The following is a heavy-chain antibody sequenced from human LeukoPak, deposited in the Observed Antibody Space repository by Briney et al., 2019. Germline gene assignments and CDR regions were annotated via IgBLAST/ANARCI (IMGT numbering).Heavy chain of an antibody. CDR1: GGSISSYY. Sequence: SETLSLTCTVSGGSISSYYWSWIRQPAGKGLEWIGRIYPSGSTNYNPSLKSRVTMSVDTSKNQFSLKLSSVTAADTAVYYCARDATPTVTTHDNWFDPWGQGTLVTVSS. V-gene: IGHV4-4*07. CDR2: IYPSGST. CDR3: ARDATPTVTTHDNWFDP. J-gene: IGHJ5*02. D-gene: IGHD4-17*01.